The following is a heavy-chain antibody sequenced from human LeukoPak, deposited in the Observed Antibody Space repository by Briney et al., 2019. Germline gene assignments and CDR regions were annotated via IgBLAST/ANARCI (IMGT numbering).Heavy chain of an antibody. J-gene: IGHJ4*02. CDR3: ARSYYDILTGYYQLDY. Sequence: PSETLSLTCSVSGDSITGYYWGWIRQPPGKGLEWIGNVYYTGNTYYNPSLKSRVTISVDTSKNQFSLKLSSVTAADTAVYYCARSYYDILTGYYQLDYWGQGTLVTVSS. CDR2: VYYTGNT. V-gene: IGHV4-59*08. CDR1: GDSITGYY. D-gene: IGHD3-9*01.